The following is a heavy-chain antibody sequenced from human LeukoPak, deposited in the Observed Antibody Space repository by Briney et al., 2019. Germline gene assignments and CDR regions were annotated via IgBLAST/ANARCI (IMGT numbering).Heavy chain of an antibody. V-gene: IGHV3-23*01. CDR3: AKRGYSYGQFDY. CDR1: GFTFSSYA. J-gene: IGHJ4*02. Sequence: GGSLRLSCAASGFTFSSYAMNWVRQAPGKGLEWFSAISDSGGYTYYADSVKGRFTIFRDNSKNTLYLQMNSLRAEDTAVYYCAKRGYSYGQFDYWGQGTLVTVSS. CDR2: ISDSGGYT. D-gene: IGHD5-18*01.